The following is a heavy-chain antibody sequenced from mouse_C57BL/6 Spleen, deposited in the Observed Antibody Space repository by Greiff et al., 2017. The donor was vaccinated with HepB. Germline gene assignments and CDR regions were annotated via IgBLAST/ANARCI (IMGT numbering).Heavy chain of an antibody. V-gene: IGHV2-5*01. CDR3: AKMELGPFYAMDY. CDR2: IWRGGST. CDR1: GFSLTSYG. Sequence: VNVVESGPGLVQPSQSLSITCTVSGFSLTSYGVHWVRQSPGKGLEWLGVIWRGGSTDSNAAFMSRLSITKDNSKSQVFFKMNSLQADDTARYYWAKMELGPFYAMDYWGQGTSGTVSS. J-gene: IGHJ4*01. D-gene: IGHD4-1*01.